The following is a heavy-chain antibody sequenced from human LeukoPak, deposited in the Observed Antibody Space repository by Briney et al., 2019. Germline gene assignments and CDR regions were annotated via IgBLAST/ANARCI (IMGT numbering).Heavy chain of an antibody. Sequence: GASVKVSRKASGGTFSSYAISWVRQAPGQGLEWMGRIIPIFGTANYAQKFQGRVTITTDESTSTAYMELSSLRSEDTAVYYCARDPFEYSSSSFSPSFDPWGQGTLVTVSS. CDR3: ARDPFEYSSSSFSPSFDP. V-gene: IGHV1-69*05. CDR1: GGTFSSYA. J-gene: IGHJ5*02. D-gene: IGHD6-6*01. CDR2: IIPIFGTA.